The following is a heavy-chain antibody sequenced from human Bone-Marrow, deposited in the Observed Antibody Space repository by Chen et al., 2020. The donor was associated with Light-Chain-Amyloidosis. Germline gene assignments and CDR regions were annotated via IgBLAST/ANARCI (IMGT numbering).Heavy chain of an antibody. CDR2: MKNDGTTS. J-gene: IGHJ4*02. CDR3: ARSLWYYFDS. Sequence: DVHLVESGGGLVQPGGSLRLSCAASGFTFSDHEMNWVRQAPGKGLEWVAHMKNDGTTSYYADSVKGRFTISRDNAKNSLYLEMNSLRGEDTAVYYCARSLWYYFDSWGQGTLVTVSS. V-gene: IGHV3-48*03. CDR1: GFTFSDHE. D-gene: IGHD3-16*01.